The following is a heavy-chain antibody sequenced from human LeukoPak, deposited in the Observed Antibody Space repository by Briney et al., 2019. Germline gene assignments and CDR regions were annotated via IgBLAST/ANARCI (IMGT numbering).Heavy chain of an antibody. CDR2: ISHSGST. Sequence: SETLSLTCAVYGGSFSGYYWSWIRQPPGKGLEWIGEISHSGSTNYNPSLKSRVTISVDTSKNQFSLKLSSVTAADTAVYYCARGLRYQTDKGPFDYWGQGTLVTVSS. CDR1: GGSFSGYY. V-gene: IGHV4-34*01. CDR3: ARGLRYQTDKGPFDY. J-gene: IGHJ4*02. D-gene: IGHD5/OR15-5a*01.